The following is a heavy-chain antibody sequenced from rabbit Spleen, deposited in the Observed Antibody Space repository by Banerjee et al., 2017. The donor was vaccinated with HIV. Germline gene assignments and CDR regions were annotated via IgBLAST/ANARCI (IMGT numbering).Heavy chain of an antibody. CDR2: IDTRSVNT. Sequence: QSLEESGGDLVKPGASLTLSCKASGFDLSGSYYMRWVRQAPGKGLELIACIDTRSVNTADATWAKGRFTISKTSSPTVTLQMTSLTAADTATYFCARGEHFSVGFSAFAIYLDLWGPGTLVTVS. J-gene: IGHJ4*01. CDR3: ARGEHFSVGFSAFAIYLDL. CDR1: GFDLSGSYY. D-gene: IGHD6-1*01. V-gene: IGHV1S40*01.